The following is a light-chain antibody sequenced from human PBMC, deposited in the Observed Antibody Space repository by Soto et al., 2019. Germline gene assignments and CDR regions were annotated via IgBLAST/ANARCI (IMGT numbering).Light chain of an antibody. J-gene: IGLJ3*02. Sequence: QSVLTQPPSASGTPGQRVTISCSGSSSNIGSNTVNWYQQLPGTAPKLLIYSNNQRPSGVPDRFSGSKSGTSASLALSGRQSEDEADYYCAAWEDSLNGWVFGGGTKLTVL. CDR3: AAWEDSLNGWV. V-gene: IGLV1-44*01. CDR2: SNN. CDR1: SSNIGSNT.